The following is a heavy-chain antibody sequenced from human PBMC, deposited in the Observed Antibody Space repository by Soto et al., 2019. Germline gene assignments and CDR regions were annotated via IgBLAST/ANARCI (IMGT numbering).Heavy chain of an antibody. CDR2: ISGGGSI. D-gene: IGHD2-15*01. J-gene: IGHJ6*02. CDR3: AKQGGAYYYYASDV. CDR1: GFTFSSYA. Sequence: GGSLRLSCAASGFTFSSYAMSWVRQAPGKGLEWVSSISGGGSIYYAASVKGRFTISRDNSKNTLYPKMSSLSAEDTAVYYCAKQGGAYYYYASDVWGQGTTVTASS. V-gene: IGHV3-23*01.